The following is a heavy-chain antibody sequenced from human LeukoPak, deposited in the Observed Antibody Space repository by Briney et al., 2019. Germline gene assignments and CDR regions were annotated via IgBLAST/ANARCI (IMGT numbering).Heavy chain of an antibody. D-gene: IGHD3-22*01. Sequence: GGSLRLSCSASGFTFSSYAMHWVRQAPGKGLEYVSAISSNGGSTYYADSVKGRFTISRDNSKNTLYLQMSSLRAEDTAVYYCVKGQRYYDSSGYYSIEYFQHWGQGTLDTVSS. CDR2: ISSNGGST. J-gene: IGHJ1*01. CDR3: VKGQRYYDSSGYYSIEYFQH. V-gene: IGHV3-64D*09. CDR1: GFTFSSYA.